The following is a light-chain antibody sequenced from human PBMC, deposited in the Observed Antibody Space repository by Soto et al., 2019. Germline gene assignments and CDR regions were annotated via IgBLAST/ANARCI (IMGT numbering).Light chain of an antibody. J-gene: IGKJ4*01. CDR1: QNIVNY. Sequence: VLTQSPATLSLSPGETATLSCRASQNIVNYLAWYQQKLGQAPSLLLYDASNRATAVPARFSGSGSGTDFTLTISRLEPEDFAVYYCHQHANPRTFGGGTKVEI. V-gene: IGKV3-11*01. CDR2: DAS. CDR3: HQHANPRT.